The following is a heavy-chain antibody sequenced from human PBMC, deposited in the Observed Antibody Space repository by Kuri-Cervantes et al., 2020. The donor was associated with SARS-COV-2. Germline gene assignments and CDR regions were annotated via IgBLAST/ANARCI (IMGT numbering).Heavy chain of an antibody. CDR2: IYHSGST. CDR3: ARQSEYSSSTTKYYFDY. V-gene: IGHV4-4*02. CDR1: GGSISSSNW. Sequence: GSLRLSCAVSGGSISSSNWWSWVRQPPGKGLEWIGEIYHSGSTNYNPSLKSRVTISVDKSKNQFSLKLSSVTAADTAVYYCARQSEYSSSTTKYYFDYWGQGTLVTVSS. D-gene: IGHD6-6*01. J-gene: IGHJ4*02.